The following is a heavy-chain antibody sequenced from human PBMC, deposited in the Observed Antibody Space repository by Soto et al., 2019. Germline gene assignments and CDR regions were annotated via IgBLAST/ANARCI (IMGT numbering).Heavy chain of an antibody. J-gene: IGHJ6*02. Sequence: ASVKVSCKASGYTFTSYGIRWVRQAPGQGLEWMGWISAYSGGTNYAQKFQGWVTMTRDTSISTAYMELSRLRSDDTAVYYCARAQDLGYCISTSCYAGRLGYYYYGMDVWGQGTTVTVSS. V-gene: IGHV1-2*04. CDR3: ARAQDLGYCISTSCYAGRLGYYYYGMDV. CDR2: ISAYSGGT. CDR1: GYTFTSYG. D-gene: IGHD2-2*01.